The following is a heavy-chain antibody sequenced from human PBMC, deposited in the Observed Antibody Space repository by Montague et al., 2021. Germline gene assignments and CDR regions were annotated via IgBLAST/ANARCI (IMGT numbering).Heavy chain of an antibody. Sequence: SETLSLTCSVSGDSISSYEYYWTWIRQPAGRGQEWIGRVYKRGDTNTNPSLRSRLTLSVDTSKNHFSLTLTSVTAAATAVYFCARDSPVVEPWVGEHKGAFDIWGQGTMVTVSS. CDR2: VYKRGDT. CDR3: ARDSPVVEPWVGEHKGAFDI. J-gene: IGHJ3*02. CDR1: GDSISSYEYY. D-gene: IGHD3-10*01. V-gene: IGHV4-4*07.